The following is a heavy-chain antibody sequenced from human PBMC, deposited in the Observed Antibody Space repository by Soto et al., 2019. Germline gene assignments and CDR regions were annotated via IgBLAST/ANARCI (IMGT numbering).Heavy chain of an antibody. CDR2: IESNSDGGTT. Sequence: EVQLVESGGGLVKPGGSLRLSCAASGFTFKNAWMSWVRQAPGRGLEWVGRIESNSDGGTTDYADSVKGRFTISRDNSKNTLYLQMNSLRAEDTAVYYCARGFDDSSAYYPPPRYWGQGTLVTVSS. CDR3: ARGFDDSSAYYPPPRY. V-gene: IGHV3-15*04. CDR1: GFTFKNAW. J-gene: IGHJ4*02. D-gene: IGHD3-22*01.